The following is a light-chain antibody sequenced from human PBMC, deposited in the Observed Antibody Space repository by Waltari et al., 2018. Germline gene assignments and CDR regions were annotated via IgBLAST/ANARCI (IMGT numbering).Light chain of an antibody. CDR3: GAWDDGVKEWV. Sequence: QSVLTQPPSASGTPGRRVTISCSGTIYNIGFNTVNWYQQFPGSAPKLLIFSTTQRPSGVPDRFSASKSGTSASLAINGLQAADEADYYCGAWDDGVKEWVFGGGTKLTVL. CDR1: IYNIGFNT. V-gene: IGLV1-44*01. CDR2: STT. J-gene: IGLJ3*02.